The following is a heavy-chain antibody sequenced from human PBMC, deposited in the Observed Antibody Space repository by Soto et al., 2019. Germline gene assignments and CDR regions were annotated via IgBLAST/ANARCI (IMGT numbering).Heavy chain of an antibody. CDR2: IIPIFGTA. D-gene: IGHD5-12*01. J-gene: IGHJ6*02. CDR1: GGTFSSYS. CDR3: ARGWLQEPHYGMDG. Sequence: SVKVSCKASGGTFSSYSISWVRQAPGQGLEWMGGIIPIFGTANYAQKFQGRVTITADESTSTAYMELSSLRSEDTAVYYCARGWLQEPHYGMDGWGQGTTVTVSS. V-gene: IGHV1-69*13.